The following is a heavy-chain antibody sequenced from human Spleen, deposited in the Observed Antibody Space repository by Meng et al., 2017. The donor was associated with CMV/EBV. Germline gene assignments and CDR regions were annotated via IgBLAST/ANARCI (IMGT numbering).Heavy chain of an antibody. CDR2: IYPGDSDT. V-gene: IGHV5-51*01. CDR3: ARQWGVDCSSTGCYTDY. D-gene: IGHD2-2*01. CDR1: YRFSNHW. Sequence: YRFSNHWLGWVRQMPGKGLEWMGIIYPGDSDTRYSPSFQGQVTISADKSISTAYLQWSSLKASDTAMYYCARQWGVDCSSTGCYTDYWGQGSLVTVSS. J-gene: IGHJ4*02.